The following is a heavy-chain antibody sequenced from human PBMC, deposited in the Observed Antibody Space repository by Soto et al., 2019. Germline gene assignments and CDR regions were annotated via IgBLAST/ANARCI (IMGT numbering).Heavy chain of an antibody. Sequence: ASVKVSCKASGYTFTNYAMHWVRQAPGQRLEWMGWINAGNGNTKYSQKFQGRVTITADKSTSTAYMELRSLRSDDTAVYYCARVVGALGHWFDPWGQGTLVTVSS. CDR2: INAGNGNT. V-gene: IGHV1-3*01. CDR1: GYTFTNYA. J-gene: IGHJ5*02. D-gene: IGHD1-26*01. CDR3: ARVVGALGHWFDP.